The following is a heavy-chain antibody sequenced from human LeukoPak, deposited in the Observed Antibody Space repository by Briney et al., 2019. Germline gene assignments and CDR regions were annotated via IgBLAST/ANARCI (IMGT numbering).Heavy chain of an antibody. CDR3: AKDRTVGASYWYFDL. D-gene: IGHD1-26*01. V-gene: IGHV3-33*06. CDR2: IWYDGSNK. CDR1: GFTFSSYG. Sequence: GGSLRLSCAASGFTFSSYGMHWDRQAPGKGLEWVAVIWYDGSNKYYADSVKGRFTISRDNSKNTLYLQMNSLRAEDTAIYYCAKDRTVGASYWYFDLWGRGTLVTVSS. J-gene: IGHJ2*01.